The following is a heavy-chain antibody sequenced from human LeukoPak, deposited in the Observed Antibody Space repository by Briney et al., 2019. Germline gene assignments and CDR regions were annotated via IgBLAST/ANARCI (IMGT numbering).Heavy chain of an antibody. CDR2: IYSGGST. J-gene: IGHJ4*02. CDR3: ARASIAVAGLDY. V-gene: IGHV3-53*01. D-gene: IGHD6-19*01. CDR1: GFTFSSNY. Sequence: GGSLRLSCAASGFTFSSNYMSWVRQAPGKGLEWVSVIYSGGSTYYADSVKGRFTISRDNSKNTLYLQMNSLRAEDTAVYYCARASIAVAGLDYWGQGTLVTVSS.